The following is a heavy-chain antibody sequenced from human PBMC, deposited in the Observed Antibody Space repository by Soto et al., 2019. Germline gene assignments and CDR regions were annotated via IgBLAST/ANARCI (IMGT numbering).Heavy chain of an antibody. CDR1: GYTFNSLD. CDR3: ARGVNAGVDY. V-gene: IGHV1-8*01. CDR2: MNPNSGNT. D-gene: IGHD1-26*01. J-gene: IGHJ4*02. Sequence: QVQLVQSGAEVKEPGASVKVSCKDSGYTFNSLDINWVRQATGQGLEWMGWMNPNSGNTGYAEKFQGRVTMTRDTSISTAYMELSSLRSEDTAVYYCARGVNAGVDYWGQGTLVTVSS.